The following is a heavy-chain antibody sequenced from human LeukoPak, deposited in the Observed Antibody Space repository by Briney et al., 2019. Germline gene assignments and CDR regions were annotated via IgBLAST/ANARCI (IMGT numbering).Heavy chain of an antibody. Sequence: SETLSLTCAVYGGSFSGYYWSWIRQPPGKGLEWIGEINHSGSTNYNPSLKSRVTISVDTSKNQFSLKLSFVTAADTAVYYCARGPAARYYFDYWGQGTLVTVSS. V-gene: IGHV4-34*01. CDR3: ARGPAARYYFDY. J-gene: IGHJ4*02. D-gene: IGHD6-6*01. CDR1: GGSFSGYY. CDR2: INHSGST.